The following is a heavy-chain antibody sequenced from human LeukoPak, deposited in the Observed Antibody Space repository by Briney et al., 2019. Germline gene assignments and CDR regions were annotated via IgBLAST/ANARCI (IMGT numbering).Heavy chain of an antibody. CDR3: AKDLGTEYNIFDY. CDR2: VRYGGNIK. D-gene: IGHD3-9*01. J-gene: IGHJ4*02. CDR1: ELTFSAYA. Sequence: GGSLRLSCATSELTFSAYAMHWIRQAPGRGLEWVAFVRYGGNIKYYADSVKGRFTISRDNSKNTLYLQMNSLRPEDTAVYYCAKDLGTEYNIFDYWGQGTLVTVSS. V-gene: IGHV3-30*02.